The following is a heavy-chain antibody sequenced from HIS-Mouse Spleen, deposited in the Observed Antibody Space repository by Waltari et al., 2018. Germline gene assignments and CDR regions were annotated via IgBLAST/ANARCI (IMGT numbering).Heavy chain of an antibody. D-gene: IGHD1-7*01. CDR2: FDWDDDK. V-gene: IGHV2-70*15. CDR3: ARIQSGKLELPLDY. CDR1: GFSLSTSGMC. J-gene: IGHJ4*02. Sequence: QVTLRESGPALVKPTQTLTLTCTFSGFSLSTSGMCVSWLRQPPGKALEGLARFDWDDDKYYSTSLKTRLTIYKDTSKNQVGLTMTSMDPVDTATYYCARIQSGKLELPLDYWGQGTLVTVSS.